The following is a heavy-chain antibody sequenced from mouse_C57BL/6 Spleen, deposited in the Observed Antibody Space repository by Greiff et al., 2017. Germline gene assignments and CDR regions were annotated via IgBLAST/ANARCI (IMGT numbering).Heavy chain of an antibody. J-gene: IGHJ3*01. CDR3: ARGDYGSSYWFAY. V-gene: IGHV1-64*01. D-gene: IGHD1-1*01. CDR1: GYTFTSYW. CDR2: IHPNSGST. Sequence: QVQLQQPGAELVKPGASVKLSCKASGYTFTSYWMHWVKQRPGQGLEWIGMIHPNSGSTNYNEKFKSKATLTVDKSSSTAYMQLSSLPSEDSAVYYCARGDYGSSYWFAYWGQGTLVTVSA.